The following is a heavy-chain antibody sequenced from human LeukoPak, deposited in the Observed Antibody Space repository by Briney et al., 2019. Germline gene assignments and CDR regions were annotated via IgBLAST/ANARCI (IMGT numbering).Heavy chain of an antibody. D-gene: IGHD1-7*01. CDR1: GFTFSSYS. Sequence: GGSLRLSCAASGFTFSSYSMTWVRQAPGKGLEWVSSISSSSSYISYADSVKGRFTISRDNAKNSLYLQMNSLRAEDTAVYYCARVGTTTLAFDYWGQGTLVTVSS. V-gene: IGHV3-21*01. J-gene: IGHJ4*02. CDR2: ISSSSSYI. CDR3: ARVGTTTLAFDY.